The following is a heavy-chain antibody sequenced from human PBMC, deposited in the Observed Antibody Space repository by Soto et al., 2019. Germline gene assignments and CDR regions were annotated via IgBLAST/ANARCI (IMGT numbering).Heavy chain of an antibody. D-gene: IGHD3-22*01. J-gene: IGHJ4*02. Sequence: PGGSLRLSCVASGFTFSNYAMNWVRQAPGKGLEWVSGISGSGTGTYYTDSVRGRFTISRDNSKNTLYLQMNSLRADDTAVYFCAKRVNYFDTSGSFLPTFDYWGLGTLVTVSS. CDR1: GFTFSNYA. CDR2: ISGSGTGT. CDR3: AKRVNYFDTSGSFLPTFDY. V-gene: IGHV3-23*01.